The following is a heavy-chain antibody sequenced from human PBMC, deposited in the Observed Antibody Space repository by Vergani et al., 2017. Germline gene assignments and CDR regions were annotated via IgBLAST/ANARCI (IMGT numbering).Heavy chain of an antibody. V-gene: IGHV4-39*02. Sequence: QLQLQESGPGLVKPSETLSLTCTVSGGSISSSSYYWGWIRQPPGKGLEWIGSIYYSGSTYYNPSLKSRVTISVDTSKNQFSLKLSSVTAADTAVYYCAREGRYLYHFDYWGQGTLVTVSS. D-gene: IGHD2-2*01. CDR3: AREGRYLYHFDY. J-gene: IGHJ4*02. CDR1: GGSISSSSYY. CDR2: IYYSGST.